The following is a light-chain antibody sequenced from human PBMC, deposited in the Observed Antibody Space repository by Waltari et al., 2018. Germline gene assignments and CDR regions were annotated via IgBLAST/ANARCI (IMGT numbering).Light chain of an antibody. CDR3: QQYNNWPET. V-gene: IGKV3-15*01. Sequence: EIVMTQSPATLSVSPGERATLSCRASLSVSSHLAWYQQKPGQAPRLLIYGASTRATGIPARFSGSGSGTEFTLTISSMQSEDFAVYYCQQYNNWPETFGQGTKLEIK. J-gene: IGKJ2*01. CDR1: LSVSSH. CDR2: GAS.